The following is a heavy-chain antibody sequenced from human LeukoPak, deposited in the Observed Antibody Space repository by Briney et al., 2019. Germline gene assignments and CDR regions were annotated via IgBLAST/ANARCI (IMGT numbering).Heavy chain of an antibody. V-gene: IGHV3-23*01. Sequence: GGSLRLSCSASGFTFRSSGVSWVRQAPGKGLEWVSSISGSGVSTYYADSVKGRFTLSRDNSKNTLFMQMNSLRAEDMAVYYCARDYGAAAAYPGWRNWFDPWGQGTLVTVSS. J-gene: IGHJ5*02. CDR1: GFTFRSSG. CDR3: ARDYGAAAAYPGWRNWFDP. D-gene: IGHD6-13*01. CDR2: ISGSGVST.